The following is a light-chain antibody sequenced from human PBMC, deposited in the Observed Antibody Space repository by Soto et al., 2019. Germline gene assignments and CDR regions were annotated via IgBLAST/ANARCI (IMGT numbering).Light chain of an antibody. CDR3: LQYGSSPWT. V-gene: IGKV3-20*01. J-gene: IGKJ1*01. CDR2: GVS. CDR1: QSVSSNY. Sequence: EIVLTQSPGTLSLSPGERATLSCRASQSVSSNYLAWYQQKPGQAPRLLIYGVSSRATGIPDRFSGSGSVTDFTLTISRLEPEDFAVYYCLQYGSSPWTFGQGTKVEIK.